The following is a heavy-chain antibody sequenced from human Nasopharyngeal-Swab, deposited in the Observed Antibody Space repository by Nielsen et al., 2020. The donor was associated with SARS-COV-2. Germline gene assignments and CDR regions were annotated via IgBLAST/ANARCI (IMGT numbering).Heavy chain of an antibody. D-gene: IGHD4-23*01. Sequence: WIRQPPGKGLEWVSSISSSSSYIYYADSVKGRFTISRDNAKNSLYLQMNSLRAEDTAVYYCARVRAVYGGNSDEPSMDVWGQGTTVTVSS. CDR3: ARVRAVYGGNSDEPSMDV. CDR2: ISSSSSYI. J-gene: IGHJ6*02. V-gene: IGHV3-21*01.